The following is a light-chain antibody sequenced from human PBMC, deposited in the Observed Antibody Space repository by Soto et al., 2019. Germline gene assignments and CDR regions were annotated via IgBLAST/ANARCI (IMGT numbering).Light chain of an antibody. CDR2: DAS. CDR1: QSVSSY. V-gene: IGKV3-11*01. J-gene: IGKJ3*01. Sequence: EIVLTQSPATLSLSPGERATLSCRASQSVSSYLAWYQQKPGQAPRLLIYDASNRATGIPVRFSGSGSGTDFTLTISCLEPEDFAVYYCQQRSNWPITFGPGTKVEIK. CDR3: QQRSNWPIT.